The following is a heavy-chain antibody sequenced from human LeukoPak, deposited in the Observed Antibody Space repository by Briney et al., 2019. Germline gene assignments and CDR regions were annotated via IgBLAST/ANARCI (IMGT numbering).Heavy chain of an antibody. J-gene: IGHJ4*02. Sequence: SETLSLTCTVSGGSISSSSYYWGWIRQPPGKGLEWIGSIYYSGSTYYNPSLKSRVTISVDKSKNQFSLKLSSVTAADTAVYYCARVIGSSIAVAGTDYWGQGTLVTVSS. D-gene: IGHD6-19*01. CDR2: IYYSGST. CDR3: ARVIGSSIAVAGTDY. V-gene: IGHV4-39*07. CDR1: GGSISSSSYY.